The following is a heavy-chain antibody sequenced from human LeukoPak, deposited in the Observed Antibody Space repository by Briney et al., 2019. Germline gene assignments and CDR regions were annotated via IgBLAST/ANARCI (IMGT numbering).Heavy chain of an antibody. J-gene: IGHJ3*02. D-gene: IGHD2-2*01. CDR2: INHSGST. Sequence: PSETLSLTCTVSGGSISSYYWSWIRQPPGKGLEWIGEINHSGSTNYNPSLKSRVTISVDTSKNQFSLKLSSVTAADTAVYYCASLWPYQLSAFDIWGQGTVVTVSS. V-gene: IGHV4-34*01. CDR3: ASLWPYQLSAFDI. CDR1: GGSISSYY.